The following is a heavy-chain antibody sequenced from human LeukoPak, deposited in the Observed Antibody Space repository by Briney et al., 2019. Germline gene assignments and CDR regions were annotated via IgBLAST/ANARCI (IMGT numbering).Heavy chain of an antibody. CDR3: AREVVWRGTGDAFDI. V-gene: IGHV4-39*02. D-gene: IGHD3-3*01. CDR1: GGSISSSSYY. CDR2: IYYSRST. J-gene: IGHJ3*02. Sequence: SETLSLTCTVSGGSISSSSYYWGWIRQPPGKGLEWIGSIYYSRSTYYNPSLKSRVTISVDTSKNQFSLKLSSVTAADTAVYYCAREVVWRGTGDAFDIWGQGTMVTVSS.